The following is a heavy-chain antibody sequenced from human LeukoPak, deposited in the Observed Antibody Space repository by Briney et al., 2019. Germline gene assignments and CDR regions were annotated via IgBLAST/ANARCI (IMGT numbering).Heavy chain of an antibody. Sequence: GGSLRLSCAASGFTFSTHWMSWVRQAPGKGLEWVANIKEDGRAKYYVGSVKGRFTISRDNARKSLYLQMNSPRADDTAVYYCARDSYRALDYWGQGTLVTVSS. CDR2: IKEDGRAK. J-gene: IGHJ4*02. CDR1: GFTFSTHW. V-gene: IGHV3-7*01. CDR3: ARDSYRALDY. D-gene: IGHD1-14*01.